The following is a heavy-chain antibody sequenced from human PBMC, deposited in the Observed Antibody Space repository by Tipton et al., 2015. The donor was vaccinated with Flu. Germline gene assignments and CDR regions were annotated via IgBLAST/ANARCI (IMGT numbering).Heavy chain of an antibody. J-gene: IGHJ3*02. CDR2: MYLRGST. CDR3: AGADRCGYELRAFDI. CDR1: GGSIRGYY. V-gene: IGHV4-59*01. Sequence: TLSLICTVSGGSIRGYYWSWIRQPPWKGLEWIGYMYLRGSTNQNPSLRSRVTISVDTHKNRFSLKLSSVTAADMAFYYCAGADRCGYELRAFDIWGQETMVTVSS. D-gene: IGHD3-22*01.